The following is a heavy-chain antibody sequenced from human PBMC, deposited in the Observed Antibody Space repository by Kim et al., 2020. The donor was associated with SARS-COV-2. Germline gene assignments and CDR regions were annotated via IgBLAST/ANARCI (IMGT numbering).Heavy chain of an antibody. CDR2: ISSSSSYI. CDR1: GFTFSSHS. CDR3: TRVGGFFAGYGYGPIDY. J-gene: IGHJ4*02. Sequence: GGSLRLSCAASGFTFSSHSMNWVRQAPGKGLEWVSSISSSSSYIYYADSVKGRFTISRDNAKNSLYLQMNSLRPEDTAVYYCTRVGGFFAGYGYGPIDYGGQGILVTVSS. V-gene: IGHV3-21*01. D-gene: IGHD5-18*01.